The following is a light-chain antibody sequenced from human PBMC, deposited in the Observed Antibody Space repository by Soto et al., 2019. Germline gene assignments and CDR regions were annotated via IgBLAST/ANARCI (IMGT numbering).Light chain of an antibody. V-gene: IGLV1-40*01. CDR1: NSNIGAGFD. CDR3: QSYDRALSGSYV. Sequence: QLVLTQPPSVSGAPGQTVTISCTGSNSNIGAGFDVHWFQQFPGTAPTLLIYRNTNRPSGVPDRFSGSKSGTAASLAITGLQAEDEADYYCQSYDRALSGSYVFGSGTKVTVL. J-gene: IGLJ1*01. CDR2: RNT.